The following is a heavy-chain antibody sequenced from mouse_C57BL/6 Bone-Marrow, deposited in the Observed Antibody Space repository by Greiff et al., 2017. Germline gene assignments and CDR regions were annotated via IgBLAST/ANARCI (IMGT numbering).Heavy chain of an antibody. J-gene: IGHJ3*01. D-gene: IGHD6-2*01. CDR1: GFTFSSYG. Sequence: EVHLVDSGGDLVKPGGSLKLSCAASGFTFSSYGMSWVRQTPDKRLEWVATISSGRSYTYYPDSVKGRFTLSRDNAKNTLYLQMSSLKSENTAMYYCARSRLYDNNPWFAYWGQGTLVTVAA. CDR2: ISSGRSYT. V-gene: IGHV5-6*01. CDR3: ARSRLYDNNPWFAY.